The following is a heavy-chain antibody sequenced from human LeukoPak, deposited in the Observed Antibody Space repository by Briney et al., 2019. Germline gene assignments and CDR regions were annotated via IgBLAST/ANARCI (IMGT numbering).Heavy chain of an antibody. J-gene: IGHJ5*02. CDR2: IYYSGST. CDR1: GGSISSYY. CDR3: ARDRSGPGFDP. Sequence: PSETLSLTCTVSGGSISSYYWSWIRQPPGKGLEWIGYIYYSGSTNYNPSLRSRVTISVDTSKNQFSLKLSSVTAADTAVYYCARDRSGPGFDPWGQGTLVTVSS. V-gene: IGHV4-59*01.